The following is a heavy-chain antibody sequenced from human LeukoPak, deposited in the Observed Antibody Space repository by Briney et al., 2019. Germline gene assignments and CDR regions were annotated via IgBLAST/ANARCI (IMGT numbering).Heavy chain of an antibody. CDR2: ISYDGSNK. D-gene: IGHD3-9*01. Sequence: GGSLRLSCAASGFTFSSYAMHWVRQAPGKGLEWVAVISYDGSNKYYADTVKGRFTISRDNSKNTLYLQVNSLRAEDTAVYFCARVTHRLRYFTDAFDIWGQGTMVTVSS. CDR1: GFTFSSYA. V-gene: IGHV3-30*04. J-gene: IGHJ3*02. CDR3: ARVTHRLRYFTDAFDI.